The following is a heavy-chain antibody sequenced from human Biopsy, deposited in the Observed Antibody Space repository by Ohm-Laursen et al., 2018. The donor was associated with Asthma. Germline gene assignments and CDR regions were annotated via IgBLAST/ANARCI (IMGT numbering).Heavy chain of an antibody. D-gene: IGHD1-14*01. Sequence: PTQTLTLTIFFSGFSLSSSGANVNWIRQPPGKALEWLARIDWEEDKFYSTSLRTRLTISKGSSEDQVVLTMTNMGPVDTATYYCTRHNDYWGPGILVTVSS. CDR1: GFSLSSSGAN. J-gene: IGHJ4*02. CDR3: TRHNDY. CDR2: IDWEEDK. V-gene: IGHV2-70*04.